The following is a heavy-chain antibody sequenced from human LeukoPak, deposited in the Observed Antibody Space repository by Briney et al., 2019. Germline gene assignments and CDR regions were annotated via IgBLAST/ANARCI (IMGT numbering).Heavy chain of an antibody. CDR2: INHSGST. J-gene: IGHJ4*02. V-gene: IGHV4-34*01. CDR3: ARAAGSGLIDY. Sequence: PSETLSLTCTVSGGSISSYYWSWIRQPPGKGLEWIGEINHSGSTNYNPSLKSRVTISLDTSKNQFSLNLNSVTAADTALYFCARAAGSGLIDYWGQGILVIVSS. D-gene: IGHD6-19*01. CDR1: GGSISSYY.